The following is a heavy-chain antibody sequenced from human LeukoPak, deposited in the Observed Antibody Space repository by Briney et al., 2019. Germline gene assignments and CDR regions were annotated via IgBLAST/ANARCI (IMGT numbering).Heavy chain of an antibody. CDR3: ARALDQQLPFDY. CDR2: ISYDGSNK. D-gene: IGHD6-13*01. J-gene: IGHJ4*02. CDR1: GFTFSSYG. V-gene: IGHV3-30*03. Sequence: PGGSLRLSCAASGFTFSSYGMHWVRQAPGKGLEWVAVISYDGSNKYYADSVKGRFTISRDNSKNTLYLQMNSLRAEDTAVYYCARALDQQLPFDYWGQGTLVTVSS.